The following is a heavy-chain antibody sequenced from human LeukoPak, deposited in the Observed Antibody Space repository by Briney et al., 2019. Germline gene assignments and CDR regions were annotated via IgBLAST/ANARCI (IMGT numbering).Heavy chain of an antibody. CDR3: ARAPVLLGYYMDV. V-gene: IGHV1-18*01. Sequence: ASVKVSCKPSGYTFTSYGINWVRQAPGQGLEWMGWISTNNGNTNYAQKLQGRVTMTTDTSTTTAYMELSRLRSDDTAVYYCARAPVLLGYYMDVWGKGTTVAVSS. D-gene: IGHD2/OR15-2a*01. CDR1: GYTFTSYG. CDR2: ISTNNGNT. J-gene: IGHJ6*03.